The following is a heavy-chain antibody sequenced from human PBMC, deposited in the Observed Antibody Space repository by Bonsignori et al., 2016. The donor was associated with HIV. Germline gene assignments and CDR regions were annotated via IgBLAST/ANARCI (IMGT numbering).Heavy chain of an antibody. V-gene: IGHV4-59*01. CDR1: GGSISTYY. J-gene: IGHJ6*03. CDR3: ARGDSDYYYYFMDV. CDR2: IYYSGST. Sequence: GSLRLSCTVSGGSISTYYWSWIRQPPGKGLEWIGYIYYSGSTNYNPSLKSRVTISVDTSKNQFSLKLSSVTAADTAVYYCARGDSDYYYYFMDVWGKGTTVTVSS.